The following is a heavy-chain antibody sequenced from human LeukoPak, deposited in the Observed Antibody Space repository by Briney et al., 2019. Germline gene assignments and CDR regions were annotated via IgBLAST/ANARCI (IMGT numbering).Heavy chain of an antibody. CDR3: VIWGDYDVLTGYYVPDY. Sequence: HPGGSLRLSCVASGFTFSNYAMSWVRQAPGKGLEWVSAITGSSTNRYYADSLKGRFTTSRDNSKNTVFLQMNSLRHEDTAIYYCVIWGDYDVLTGYYVPDYWGQGTLVTVAS. D-gene: IGHD3-9*01. V-gene: IGHV3-23*01. CDR2: ITGSSTNR. CDR1: GFTFSNYA. J-gene: IGHJ4*02.